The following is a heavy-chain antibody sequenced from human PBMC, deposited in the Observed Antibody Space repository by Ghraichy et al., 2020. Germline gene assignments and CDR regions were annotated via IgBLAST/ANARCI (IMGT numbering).Heavy chain of an antibody. V-gene: IGHV3-23*01. CDR2: ISGSGGST. CDR3: AKLVVRGVTPDAFDI. D-gene: IGHD3-10*01. J-gene: IGHJ3*02. CDR1: GFTFSSYA. Sequence: LSLTCAASGFTFSSYAMSWVRQAPGKGLEWVSAISGSGGSTYYADSVKGRFTISRDNSKNTLYLQMNSLRAEDTAVYYCAKLVVRGVTPDAFDIWGQGTMVTVSS.